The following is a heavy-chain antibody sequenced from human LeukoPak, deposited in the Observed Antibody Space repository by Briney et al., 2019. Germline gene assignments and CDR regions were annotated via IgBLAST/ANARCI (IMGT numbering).Heavy chain of an antibody. D-gene: IGHD4-11*01. CDR3: ARSTGITVTGTWYFDC. CDR2: ISYDGSNK. V-gene: IGHV3-30*03. CDR1: GFTFSSYG. J-gene: IGHJ4*02. Sequence: GGSLRLSCAVSGFTFSSYGMHWVRQAPGKGLEWVAVISYDGSNKWYADSVKGRFTISRDNSKNTLNLQMNSLRAEDTAVYYCARSTGITVTGTWYFDCWGQGTLVTVSS.